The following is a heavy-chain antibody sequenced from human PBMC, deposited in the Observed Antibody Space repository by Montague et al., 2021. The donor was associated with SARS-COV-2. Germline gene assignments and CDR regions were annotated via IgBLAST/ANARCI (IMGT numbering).Heavy chain of an antibody. CDR1: GTSFSGYY. V-gene: IGHV4-34*01. Sequence: SETLSLTCAVHGTSFSGYYWNWIRQPPGKGLEWIGEINHSGSTKYSPSLKSRLTISADTSKNQFSLKLPSVAAADTAVYYCARLRDGVVPSPILGVGPYYSYYYMDVWGRGTTVTVSS. CDR2: INHSGST. CDR3: ARLRDGVVPSPILGVGPYYSYYYMDV. D-gene: IGHD3-10*01. J-gene: IGHJ6*03.